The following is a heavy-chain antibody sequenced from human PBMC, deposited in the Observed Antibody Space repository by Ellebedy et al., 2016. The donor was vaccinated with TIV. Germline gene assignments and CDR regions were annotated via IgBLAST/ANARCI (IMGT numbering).Heavy chain of an antibody. J-gene: IGHJ5*02. CDR2: IYPGDSDI. D-gene: IGHD3-10*01. Sequence: PGGSLRLSCKVSGYSFTDYWIGWVRQMPGEGLEWMAVIYPGDSDIRYNPSFQGQVTISADKSISTAYLQWSRLKASDSAMYYCVRPYGSGPYSWFDPWGQGTLVTVSS. CDR1: GYSFTDYW. CDR3: VRPYGSGPYSWFDP. V-gene: IGHV5-51*01.